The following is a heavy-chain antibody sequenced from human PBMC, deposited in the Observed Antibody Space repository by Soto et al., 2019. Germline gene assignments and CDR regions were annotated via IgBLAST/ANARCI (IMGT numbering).Heavy chain of an antibody. Sequence: GSVKVCCKASGYPFSNYGLSLVRQAPGQGLEWMGWISGHNGSTIYAQKLQDRVTMTTDTSTRTAYMELRSLRSDDTAVYSCARQHRYSYADSWGPGTLVTVSS. CDR1: GYPFSNYG. J-gene: IGHJ4*02. CDR3: ARQHRYSYADS. V-gene: IGHV1-18*01. D-gene: IGHD5-18*01. CDR2: ISGHNGST.